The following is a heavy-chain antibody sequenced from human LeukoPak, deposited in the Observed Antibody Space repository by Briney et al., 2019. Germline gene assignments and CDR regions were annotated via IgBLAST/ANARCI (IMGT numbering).Heavy chain of an antibody. V-gene: IGHV3-11*04. CDR2: ISSSGSTI. CDR3: ARDRRIAAAGANFDY. D-gene: IGHD6-13*01. CDR1: GFTFSDYY. Sequence: GSLRLSCAASGFTFSDYYMSWIRQAPGKGLEWVSYISSSGSTIYYADSVKGRFTISRDNAKNSLYLQMNSLRAEDTAVYYCARDRRIAAAGANFDYWGQGTLVTVSS. J-gene: IGHJ4*02.